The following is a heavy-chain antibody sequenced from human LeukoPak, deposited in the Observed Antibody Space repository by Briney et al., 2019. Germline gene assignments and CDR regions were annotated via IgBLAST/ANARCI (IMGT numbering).Heavy chain of an antibody. J-gene: IGHJ4*02. Sequence: PGRSLRLSCAASGFTFSSYGMHWVRQAPGKGLEWVAVISYDGSNKYYADSVKGRFTISRDNSKNTLYLQMNSLRVEDTAVYYCARGRSGRDQVRFEYWGQGALVSVSS. V-gene: IGHV3-30*03. CDR3: ARGRSGRDQVRFEY. D-gene: IGHD6-19*01. CDR1: GFTFSSYG. CDR2: ISYDGSNK.